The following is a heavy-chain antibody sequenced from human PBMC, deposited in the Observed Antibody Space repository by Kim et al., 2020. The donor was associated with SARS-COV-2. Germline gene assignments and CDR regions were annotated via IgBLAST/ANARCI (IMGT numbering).Heavy chain of an antibody. Sequence: GGSLRLSCAASGFTFSSYGMHWVRQAPGKGLEWVAVIWYDGSNKYYADSVKGRFTISRDNSKNTLYLQMNSLRAEDTAVYYCAKDRYYDILTGTGGMDVWGQGTTVTVSS. J-gene: IGHJ6*02. V-gene: IGHV3-33*06. CDR1: GFTFSSYG. CDR2: IWYDGSNK. CDR3: AKDRYYDILTGTGGMDV. D-gene: IGHD3-9*01.